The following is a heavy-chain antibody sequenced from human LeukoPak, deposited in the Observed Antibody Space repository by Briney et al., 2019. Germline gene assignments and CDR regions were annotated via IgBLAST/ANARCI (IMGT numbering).Heavy chain of an antibody. CDR2: ISSSSSYI. J-gene: IGHJ4*02. Sequence: GGSLRLSCAASGFTFSSYSMNWVRQAPGKGLEWVSSISSSSSYIYYADSVKGRFTISRDNAKNSLYLQMNSLRAEDTAVYYCARDPNSSGWCRVADYWGQGTLVTVSS. CDR3: ARDPNSSGWCRVADY. V-gene: IGHV3-21*01. D-gene: IGHD6-19*01. CDR1: GFTFSSYS.